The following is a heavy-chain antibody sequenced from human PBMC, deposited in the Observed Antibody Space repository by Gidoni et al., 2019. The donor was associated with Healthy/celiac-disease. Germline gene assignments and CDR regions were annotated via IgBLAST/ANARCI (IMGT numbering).Heavy chain of an antibody. CDR2: IKCPTDCGTT. CDR3: TVWFGELSPYYYGMDV. J-gene: IGHJ6*02. CDR1: GVTFSKAG. D-gene: IGHD3-10*01. V-gene: IGHV3-15*01. Sequence: EVQLVESGGGGVKPGGSVRLSCAASGVTFSKAGMSWVRRAPGKGLEWVGRIKCPTDCGTTYYAAPVKGRFTISRDDSKNTLYLQMNSLNTEDTAVYYCTVWFGELSPYYYGMDVWGQGTPVTVSS.